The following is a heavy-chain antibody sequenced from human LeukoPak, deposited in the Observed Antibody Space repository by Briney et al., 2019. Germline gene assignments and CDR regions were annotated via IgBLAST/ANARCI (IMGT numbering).Heavy chain of an antibody. Sequence: ASVKVSCKASGYTFTGYYMHWVRQAPGRGLEWMGWINPNSGGTNYAQKFQGRVTMTRDTSISTAYMGLSRLRSDDTAVYYCARPTVIFYGGNSAGDAFDIWGQGTMVTVSS. CDR2: INPNSGGT. CDR1: GYTFTGYY. V-gene: IGHV1-2*02. D-gene: IGHD4-23*01. CDR3: ARPTVIFYGGNSAGDAFDI. J-gene: IGHJ3*02.